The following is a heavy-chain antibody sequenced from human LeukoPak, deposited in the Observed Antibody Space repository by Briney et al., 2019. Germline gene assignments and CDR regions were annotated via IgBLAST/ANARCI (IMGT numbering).Heavy chain of an antibody. CDR2: IKSKTDGGTT. CDR3: TTYYYDSSGYPYYFDY. D-gene: IGHD3-22*01. Sequence: GRSLRLSCAASGFTFSNAWMNWVRQAPGKGLEWVGRIKSKTDGGTTDYAAPVKGRFTISRDDSKNTLYLQMNSLKTEDTAVYYCTTYYYDSSGYPYYFDYWGQGTLVTVSS. CDR1: GFTFSNAW. J-gene: IGHJ4*02. V-gene: IGHV3-15*07.